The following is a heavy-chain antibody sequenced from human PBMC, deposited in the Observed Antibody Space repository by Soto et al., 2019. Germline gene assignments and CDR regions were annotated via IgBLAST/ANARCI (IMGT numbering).Heavy chain of an antibody. CDR3: VRDWGPGSKWFDP. V-gene: IGHV4-38-2*02. J-gene: IGHJ5*02. CDR2: IYHSVGS. Sequence: PSETLSLTCVVSSFSITNAYYWGWIRQPPGKGLEWIGSIYHSVGSFYNSSLRSRVTMSVDTSKNQFSLKLTSVTAADTAVYYCVRDWGPGSKWFDPCGQGTLVTVSS. D-gene: IGHD3-16*01. CDR1: SFSITNAYY.